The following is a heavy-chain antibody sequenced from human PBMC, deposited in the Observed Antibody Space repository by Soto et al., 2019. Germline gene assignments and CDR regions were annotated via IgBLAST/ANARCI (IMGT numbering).Heavy chain of an antibody. D-gene: IGHD3-16*02. J-gene: IGHJ3*02. CDR3: AKESGLYRFLSPYDAFDI. CDR1: GFTFDDYA. CDR2: ISWNSGSI. V-gene: IGHV3-9*01. Sequence: GGSLRLSCAASGFTFDDYAMHWVRQAPGKGLEWVSGISWNSGSIGYADSVKGRFTISRDNAKNSLYLQMNSLRAEDTALYYCAKESGLYRFLSPYDAFDIWGQGTMVTVSS.